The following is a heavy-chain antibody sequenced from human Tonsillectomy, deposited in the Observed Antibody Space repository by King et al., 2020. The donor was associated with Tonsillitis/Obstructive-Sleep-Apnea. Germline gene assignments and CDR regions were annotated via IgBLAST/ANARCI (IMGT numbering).Heavy chain of an antibody. CDR2: IWYDGSNK. CDR3: ARDPMVRVVIIALDY. V-gene: IGHV3-33*01. CDR1: GFTFSSYG. D-gene: IGHD3-10*01. Sequence: VQLVESGGGVVQPGRSLRLSCAASGFTFSSYGMHWVRQAPGKGLEWVAVIWYDGSNKYYADSVKGRFTISRDNSKNTLYLQMNSLRAEDTAVYYCARDPMVRVVIIALDYWGQGALVTVSS. J-gene: IGHJ4*02.